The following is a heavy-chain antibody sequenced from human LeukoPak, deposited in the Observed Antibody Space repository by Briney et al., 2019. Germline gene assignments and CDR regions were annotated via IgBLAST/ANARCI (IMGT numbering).Heavy chain of an antibody. V-gene: IGHV4-4*02. CDR1: GFTFSSYG. Sequence: SLRLSCAASGFTFSSYGMHWVRQAPGKGLEWIGEIYHSGSTNYNPSLKSRVTISVDKSKNQFSLKLSSVTAADTAVYYCARDFYCRGGSCHDYWGQGTLVTVSS. D-gene: IGHD2-15*01. CDR2: IYHSGST. CDR3: ARDFYCRGGSCHDY. J-gene: IGHJ4*02.